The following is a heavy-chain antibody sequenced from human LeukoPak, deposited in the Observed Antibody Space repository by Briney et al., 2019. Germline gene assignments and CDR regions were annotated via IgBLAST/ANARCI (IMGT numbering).Heavy chain of an antibody. Sequence: GGSLRLSCAASGFTFSSYAMSWVRQAPGKGLEWVSAISGSGGSTYYADSVKGRFTISRDNSKSTLYLQMNSLRAEDTAVYYCAVETYYYDSSGYYPDYFDYWGQGTLVTVSS. CDR2: ISGSGGST. D-gene: IGHD3-22*01. V-gene: IGHV3-23*01. CDR3: AVETYYYDSSGYYPDYFDY. CDR1: GFTFSSYA. J-gene: IGHJ4*02.